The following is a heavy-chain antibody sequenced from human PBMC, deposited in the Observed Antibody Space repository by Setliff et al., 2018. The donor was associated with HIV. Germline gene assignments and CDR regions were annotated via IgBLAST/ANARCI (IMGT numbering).Heavy chain of an antibody. J-gene: IGHJ3*02. Sequence: SVKVSCKTSGGTSSTHAMNWVRQAPGQGLEWMGQIISILEITDYAQKFQGRLTITADEPTNTIYMELSGLRSEDTAVYYCAGPRGDEAFDIWGQGTMVTVSS. V-gene: IGHV1-69*10. CDR1: GGTSSTHA. CDR2: IISILEIT. CDR3: AGPRGDEAFDI. D-gene: IGHD3-10*01.